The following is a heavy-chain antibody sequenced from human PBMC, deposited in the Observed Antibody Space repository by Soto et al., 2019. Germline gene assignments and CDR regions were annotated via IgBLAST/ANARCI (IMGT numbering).Heavy chain of an antibody. CDR2: IIPIFGTA. V-gene: IGHV1-69*13. D-gene: IGHD1-26*01. J-gene: IGHJ5*02. CDR1: GGTFSSYA. Sequence: ASVKVSCKASGGTFSSYAISWVRQAPGQGLEWMGGIIPIFGTANYAQKFQGRVTITADESTSTAYMELSRLRSEDTAVYYCAREIQPASRWDYNWFDPWGQGTLGTVSS. CDR3: AREIQPASRWDYNWFDP.